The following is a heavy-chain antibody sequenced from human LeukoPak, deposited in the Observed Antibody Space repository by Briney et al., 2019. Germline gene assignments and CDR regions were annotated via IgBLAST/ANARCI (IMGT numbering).Heavy chain of an antibody. J-gene: IGHJ3*02. CDR1: GFTFSSYW. CDR2: INSDGSST. CDR3: AKDPGGLDSSGYYYRDDAFDI. V-gene: IGHV3-74*01. Sequence: GGSLRLSCAASGFTFSSYWMHWVRQAPGKGLVWVSGINSDGSSTRYADSVKGRFTISRDNAKNSLYLQMNSLRAEDTALYYCAKDPGGLDSSGYYYRDDAFDIWGQGTMVTVSS. D-gene: IGHD3-22*01.